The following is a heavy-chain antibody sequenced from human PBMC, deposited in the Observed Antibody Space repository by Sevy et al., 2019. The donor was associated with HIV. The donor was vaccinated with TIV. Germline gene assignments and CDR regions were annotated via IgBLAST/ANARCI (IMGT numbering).Heavy chain of an antibody. CDR3: ARDGGRVEMATITNYYYGMDV. CDR2: IIPIFGTA. V-gene: IGHV1-69*13. D-gene: IGHD5-12*01. Sequence: ASVKVSCKASGGTFSSYAISWVRQAPGQGLEWMGGIIPIFGTANYAQKFQGRVTITADESTSTAYMELSSLRSEDTAVYYCARDGGRVEMATITNYYYGMDVWGQVTTVTVSS. CDR1: GGTFSSYA. J-gene: IGHJ6*02.